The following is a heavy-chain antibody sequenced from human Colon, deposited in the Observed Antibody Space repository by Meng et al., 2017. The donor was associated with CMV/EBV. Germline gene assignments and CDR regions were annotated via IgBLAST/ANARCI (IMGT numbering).Heavy chain of an antibody. D-gene: IGHD3-10*01. CDR1: GFTFSNSD. Sequence: GESLKISCAASGFTFSNSDMNWVRQAPGKGLEWVSYISSSGGTVYYAGSVKGRFTISRDNVKNSLFLQMNSLRGEDTGVYYCARDGPMVRGARDYWGQGTLVTVSS. CDR3: ARDGPMVRGARDY. J-gene: IGHJ4*02. V-gene: IGHV3-48*01. CDR2: ISSSGGTV.